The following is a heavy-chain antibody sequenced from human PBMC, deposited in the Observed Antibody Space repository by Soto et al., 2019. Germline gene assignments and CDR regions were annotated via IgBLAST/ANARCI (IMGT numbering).Heavy chain of an antibody. V-gene: IGHV1-69*08. CDR3: ARDSPIGSVFSGYDAIDL. D-gene: IGHD5-12*01. CDR2: IIPILDTA. CDR1: GGTFSTST. Sequence: QVQLVQSGFEVKEPGSSVKVSCKASGGTFSTSTFTWVRQAPGQGLEWMGRIIPILDTADYAQKFQGSVTITADKSTSTAFMELSSLRSEDTGIYYCARDSPIGSVFSGYDAIDLWGQGTLVTVSP. J-gene: IGHJ4*02.